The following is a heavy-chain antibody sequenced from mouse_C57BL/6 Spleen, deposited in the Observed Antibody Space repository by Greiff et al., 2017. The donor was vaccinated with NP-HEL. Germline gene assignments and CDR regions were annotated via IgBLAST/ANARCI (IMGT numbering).Heavy chain of an antibody. D-gene: IGHD1-1*01. Sequence: VQLQQSGPGLVQPSQSLSITCTVSGFSLTSYGVHWVRQSPGKGLEWLGVIWRGGSTDYNAAFMSRLRITKDNSKSPVFSKMNSLQAEDTAIDDCAKTGTVVAEGCADWGEGTVVSVAA. J-gene: IGHJ3*01. CDR2: IWRGGST. CDR3: AKTGTVVAEGCAD. V-gene: IGHV2-5*01. CDR1: GFSLTSYG.